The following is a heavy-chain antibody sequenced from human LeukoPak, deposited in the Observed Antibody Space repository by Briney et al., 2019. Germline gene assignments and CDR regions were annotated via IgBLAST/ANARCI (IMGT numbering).Heavy chain of an antibody. J-gene: IGHJ4*02. Sequence: ASVKVSCKTSGYTFTSYGISWVRQAPGQGLEWMGWISGYSGNTNYAQKYQGRVTMTTDTSTTTAYMELRSLRSDDMAVYYCARPVVAGNFDYWGQGTLVTVSS. CDR2: ISGYSGNT. V-gene: IGHV1-18*03. CDR3: ARPVVAGNFDY. D-gene: IGHD6-19*01. CDR1: GYTFTSYG.